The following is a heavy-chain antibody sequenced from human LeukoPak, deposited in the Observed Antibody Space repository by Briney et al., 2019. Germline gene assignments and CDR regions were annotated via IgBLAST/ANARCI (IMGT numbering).Heavy chain of an antibody. CDR2: INWNGGST. V-gene: IGHV3-20*04. J-gene: IGHJ4*02. CDR1: GFTFDDYG. D-gene: IGHD5-12*01. Sequence: GGSLRLSCAASGFTFDDYGMSWVRQAPGKGLEWVSGINWNGGSTGYADSVKGRFTISRDNAKNSLYLQMNSLRAEDTALYYCARVPLAATIGITKGSDYFDYWGQGTLVTVSS. CDR3: ARVPLAATIGITKGSDYFDY.